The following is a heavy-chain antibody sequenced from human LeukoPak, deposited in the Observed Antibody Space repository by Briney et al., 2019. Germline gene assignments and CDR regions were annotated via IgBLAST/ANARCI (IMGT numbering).Heavy chain of an antibody. Sequence: PGGSLRLSCAASGFTFSSYSMNWVRQAPGKGLEWVSSISSSSSYIYYADSVKGRFTISRDNAKNSLYLQMKSLRAEDTAVYYCAREGTWYYDSSGYRDAFDIWGQGTMVTVSS. D-gene: IGHD3-22*01. V-gene: IGHV3-21*01. CDR1: GFTFSSYS. CDR2: ISSSSSYI. J-gene: IGHJ3*02. CDR3: AREGTWYYDSSGYRDAFDI.